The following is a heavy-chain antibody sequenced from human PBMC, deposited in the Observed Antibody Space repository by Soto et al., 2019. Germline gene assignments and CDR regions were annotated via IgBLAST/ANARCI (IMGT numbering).Heavy chain of an antibody. CDR3: ARQYYYDSRDIYYYGMDV. D-gene: IGHD3-22*01. CDR1: GFTFSSYS. J-gene: IGHJ6*02. Sequence: GGSLRLSCAASGFTFSSYSMNWVRQAPGKGLEWVSSISSSSSYIYYADSVKGRFTISRDNAKNSLYLQMNSLRAEDTAVYYCARQYYYDSRDIYYYGMDVWRQGTTVTVSS. CDR2: ISSSSSYI. V-gene: IGHV3-21*01.